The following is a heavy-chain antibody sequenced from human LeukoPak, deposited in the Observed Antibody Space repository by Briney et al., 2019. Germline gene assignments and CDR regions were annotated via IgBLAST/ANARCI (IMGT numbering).Heavy chain of an antibody. CDR1: GFTFTSHA. V-gene: IGHV3-23*01. CDR3: AKESGYDVDFNY. D-gene: IGHD5-12*01. CDR2: ISGSGDST. Sequence: GGSLRLSCAASGFTFTSHAMSWVRQAPGKGLEWVSIISGSGDSTYYADSVKGRFTISRDNSKNTLYLQMNSLRADDTAVYYCAKESGYDVDFNYWGQGTLVTVSS. J-gene: IGHJ4*02.